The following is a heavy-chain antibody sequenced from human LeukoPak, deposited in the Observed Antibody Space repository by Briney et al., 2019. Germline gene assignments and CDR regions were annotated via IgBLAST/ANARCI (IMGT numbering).Heavy chain of an antibody. Sequence: PGGSLRLSCTTSGFTFGDYAMSWVRQAPGKGLEWVSFIRREAHGGTTEYAASVKGRFSSSRDDSKSIAYLQMNSLKTEDTAVYFCTRVTYYYDNSGYFHFDSWGQGSLVTVSS. V-gene: IGHV3-49*04. CDR1: GFTFGDYA. J-gene: IGHJ4*02. CDR2: IRREAHGGTT. CDR3: TRVTYYYDNSGYFHFDS. D-gene: IGHD3-22*01.